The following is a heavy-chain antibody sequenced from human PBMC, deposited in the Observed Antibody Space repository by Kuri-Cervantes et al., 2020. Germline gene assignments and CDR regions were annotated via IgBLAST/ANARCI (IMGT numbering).Heavy chain of an antibody. V-gene: IGHV1-8*01. CDR3: ARRSGGSPNDH. CDR2: MNPNSGNT. J-gene: IGHJ4*02. D-gene: IGHD2-15*01. CDR1: GYTFTSYD. Sequence: ASVKVSCKASGYTFTSYDINWVRQATGQGLEWMGWMNPNSGNTGYAQKLQGRVTMTTDTSTSTAYMELRSLRSDDTAVYYCARRSGGSPNDHWGQGTLVTVSS.